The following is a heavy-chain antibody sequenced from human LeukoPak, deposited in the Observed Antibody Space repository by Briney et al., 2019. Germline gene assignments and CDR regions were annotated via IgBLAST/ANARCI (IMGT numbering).Heavy chain of an antibody. J-gene: IGHJ6*04. D-gene: IGHD3-10*01. Sequence: PGRSLRLSCAASGFSFSSHDMHWIRQAPGKGLEWVAPISYDGSNKNYGDSVRGRFTISRDNSKNTLSLQLNSLRAEDTAVYYCAKEGSKIGSGRNRYYYTGMDVWGKGTTVTVSS. CDR3: AKEGSKIGSGRNRYYYTGMDV. CDR2: ISYDGSNK. V-gene: IGHV3-30*18. CDR1: GFSFSSHD.